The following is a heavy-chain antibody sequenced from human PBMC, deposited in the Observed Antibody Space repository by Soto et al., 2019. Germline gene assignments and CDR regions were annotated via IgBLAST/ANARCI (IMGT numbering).Heavy chain of an antibody. CDR3: ARASSGWYLNAFDI. CDR2: INHSGST. V-gene: IGHV4-34*01. D-gene: IGHD6-19*01. Sequence: SETLSLTCAVYGGSFSGYYWSWIRQPPGKGLEWIGEINHSGSTNYNPSLKSRVTISVDTSKNQFSLKLSSVIAADTAVYYCARASSGWYLNAFDIWGQGTMVTVSS. J-gene: IGHJ3*02. CDR1: GGSFSGYY.